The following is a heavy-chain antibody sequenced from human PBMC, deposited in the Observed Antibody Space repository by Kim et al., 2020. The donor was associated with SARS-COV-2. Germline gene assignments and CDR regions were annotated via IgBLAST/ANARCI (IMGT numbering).Heavy chain of an antibody. V-gene: IGHV1-18*04. CDR2: ISAYNGNT. J-gene: IGHJ6*02. CDR3: ARDKGYYVWGDYYYGMDV. D-gene: IGHD3-16*01. CDR1: GYTFTSYG. Sequence: ASVKVSCKASGYTFTSYGISWVRQAPGQGLEWMGWISAYNGNTNYAQKLQGRVTMTTDTSTSTAYMELRSLRSDDTAVYYCARDKGYYVWGDYYYGMDVWGQGTTVTVSS.